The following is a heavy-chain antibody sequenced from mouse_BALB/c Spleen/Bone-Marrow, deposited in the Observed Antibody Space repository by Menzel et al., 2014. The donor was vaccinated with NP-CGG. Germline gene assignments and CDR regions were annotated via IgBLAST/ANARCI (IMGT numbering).Heavy chain of an antibody. J-gene: IGHJ3*01. CDR2: IEPANGNT. Sequence: EVKLVESGAELVKPGASVKLSCTASGFNIKDTYMNWVKQRPEQCLEWIGRIEPANGNTKYDPKFQGKATITTDTSSITAYLKHSRQTSEHTAVYYYARGNGIYLGFDYWGQGTLVTVSA. V-gene: IGHV14-3*02. CDR3: ARGNGIYLGFDY. CDR1: GFNIKDTY. D-gene: IGHD2-1*01.